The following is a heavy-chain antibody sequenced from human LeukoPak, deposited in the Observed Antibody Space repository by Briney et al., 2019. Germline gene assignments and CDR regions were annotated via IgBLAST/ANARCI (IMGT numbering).Heavy chain of an antibody. CDR1: GFTFSSYG. CDR2: IWYDGSKE. CDR3: ARDVDFHFDD. D-gene: IGHD3-3*01. Sequence: VGSLRLSCAASGFTFSSYGMHWVRQAPGKGLEWVAVIWYDGSKEYYADSVKGRFTISRDSSKNMVYLQMNSLRTEDTAVYYCARDVDFHFDDWGQGTLVAVSS. J-gene: IGHJ4*02. V-gene: IGHV3-33*01.